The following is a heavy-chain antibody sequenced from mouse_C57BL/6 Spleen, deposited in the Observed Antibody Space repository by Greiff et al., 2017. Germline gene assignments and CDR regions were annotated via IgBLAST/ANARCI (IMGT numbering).Heavy chain of an antibody. CDR1: GYTFTSYW. CDR2: IDPSDSYT. Sequence: VKLQQPGAELVMPGASVKLSCKASGYTFTSYWMHWVKQRPGQGLEWIGEIDPSDSYTNYNQKFKGKSTLTVDKSSSTAYMQLSSLTSEDSAVYYCARKAELGREYFDVWGTGTTVTVSS. J-gene: IGHJ1*03. CDR3: ARKAELGREYFDV. V-gene: IGHV1-69*01. D-gene: IGHD4-1*01.